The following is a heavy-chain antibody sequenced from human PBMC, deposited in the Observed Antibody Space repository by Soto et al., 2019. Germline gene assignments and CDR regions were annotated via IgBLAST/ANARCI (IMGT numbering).Heavy chain of an antibody. D-gene: IGHD6-6*01. CDR1: GGSISSYY. Sequence: PSETLSLTCTVSGGSISSYYWSWNRQPPGKGLEWIGYIYYSGSTNYNPSLKSRVTISVDTSKNQFSLKLSSVTAADTAVYYCARSSRYYYYMDVWGKGTTVTVSS. CDR3: ARSSRYYYYMDV. J-gene: IGHJ6*03. V-gene: IGHV4-59*08. CDR2: IYYSGST.